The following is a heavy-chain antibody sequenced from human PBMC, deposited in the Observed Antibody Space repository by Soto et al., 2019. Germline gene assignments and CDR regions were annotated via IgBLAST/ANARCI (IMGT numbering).Heavy chain of an antibody. Sequence: PGGSLRLSCAASGFTFSSYSMNWVRQAPGKGLEWVSSISSSSSYIYYADSVKGRFTISRDNAKNSLYLQMNSLRAEDTAVYYCARWDSSSWPYYYYYGMGVWGQGTTVTVSS. J-gene: IGHJ6*02. D-gene: IGHD6-13*01. CDR2: ISSSSSYI. CDR1: GFTFSSYS. CDR3: ARWDSSSWPYYYYYGMGV. V-gene: IGHV3-21*01.